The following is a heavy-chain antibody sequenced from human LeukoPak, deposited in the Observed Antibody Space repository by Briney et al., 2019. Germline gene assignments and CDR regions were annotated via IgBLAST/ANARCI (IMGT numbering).Heavy chain of an antibody. D-gene: IGHD6-19*01. CDR3: ARAGSPGYYFDH. J-gene: IGHJ4*02. CDR1: GGSISSYY. V-gene: IGHV4-59*01. Sequence: PSGTLSLTCTVSGGSISSYYWSWIRQPPGKGLEYIGYVYYSGSTDYNPSLKSRVTISVDTSKNQFSLKLSSVTAADTAVYYCARAGSPGYYFDHWGQGPLVTVSS. CDR2: VYYSGST.